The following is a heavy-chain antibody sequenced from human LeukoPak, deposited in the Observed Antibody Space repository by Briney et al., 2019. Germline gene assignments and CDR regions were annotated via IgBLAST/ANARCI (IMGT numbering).Heavy chain of an antibody. CDR2: IRSKVNSYAT. D-gene: IGHD6-19*01. V-gene: IGHV3-73*01. J-gene: IGHJ5*02. CDR1: GFTFSGSA. Sequence: GGSLKLSCAASGFTFSGSAMHWVRQASGKGLEWVGRIRSKVNSYATAYAASVKGRFTISRDDSKNTAYLQMNSLKTEDTAVYYCTSGYSSGWEADWLDPWGQGTLVTVSS. CDR3: TSGYSSGWEADWLDP.